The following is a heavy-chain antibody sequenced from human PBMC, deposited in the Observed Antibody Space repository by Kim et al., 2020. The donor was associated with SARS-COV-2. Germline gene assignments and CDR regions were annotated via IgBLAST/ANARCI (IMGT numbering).Heavy chain of an antibody. D-gene: IGHD2-2*01. Sequence: SETLSLTCSVSGGSIRSGGKFWTWLRQHPAKGLEWIGYISYSGNSHYSPSLRRRVSISLQTSENQFSLELTSVTAADTAVYYCARGQPLDYWGQGILVTV. V-gene: IGHV4-31*03. J-gene: IGHJ4*02. CDR3: ARGQPLDY. CDR1: GGSIRSGGKF. CDR2: ISYSGNS.